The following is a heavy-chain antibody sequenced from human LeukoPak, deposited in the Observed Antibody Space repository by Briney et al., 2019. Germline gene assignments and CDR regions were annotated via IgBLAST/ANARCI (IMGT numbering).Heavy chain of an antibody. D-gene: IGHD2-21*01. V-gene: IGHV4-59*02. J-gene: IGHJ4*02. CDR3: ARARLAMSDVFDS. Sequence: PSETLSLTCSVSGHSVSSYYWIWIRQPPGKGLEWFGYVYHSGSTNYNPSLNSRVTISLDTSKNQFSLKLTSVTAADTAVYYCARARLAMSDVFDSWGQGTLVTVSS. CDR2: VYHSGST. CDR1: GHSVSSYY.